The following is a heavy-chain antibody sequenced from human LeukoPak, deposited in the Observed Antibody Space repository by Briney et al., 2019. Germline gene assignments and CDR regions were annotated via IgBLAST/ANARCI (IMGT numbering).Heavy chain of an antibody. CDR1: GFTFSSYS. D-gene: IGHD6-19*01. CDR2: ISGGST. V-gene: IGHV3-53*01. Sequence: GGSLRLSCAASGFTFSSYSMNWVRQAPGKGLEWVSAISGGSTYYADSVKGRFTISRDNSKNTLDLQMNRMRAEDTAVYYCASSGYSSGWGLWYWGQGTLVTVSS. J-gene: IGHJ4*02. CDR3: ASSGYSSGWGLWY.